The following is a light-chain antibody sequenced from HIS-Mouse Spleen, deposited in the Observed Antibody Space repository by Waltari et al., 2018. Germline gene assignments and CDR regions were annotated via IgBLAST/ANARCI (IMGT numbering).Light chain of an antibody. J-gene: IGLJ2*01. Sequence: SSELTQDPAVSVALGQTVRITCQGDSLRSYYASWYQQKPGQAPVLLSYGKNNLPSWIPDRFSGSSSGNTASLTITGAQAEDEADYYCNSRDSSGNHVVFGGGTKLTVL. V-gene: IGLV3-19*01. CDR1: SLRSYY. CDR3: NSRDSSGNHVV. CDR2: GKN.